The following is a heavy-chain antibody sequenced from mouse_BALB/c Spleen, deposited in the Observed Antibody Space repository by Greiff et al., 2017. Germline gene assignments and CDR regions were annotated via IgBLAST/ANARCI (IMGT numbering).Heavy chain of an antibody. J-gene: IGHJ4*01. CDR3: ARCNYAYYYAMDY. Sequence: VQLQQSGPSLVKPSQTLSLTCSVTGDSITSGYWNWIRKFPGNKLEYMGYISYSGSTYYNPSLKSRISITRDTSKNQYYLQLNSVTTEDTATYYCARCNYAYYYAMDYWGQGTSVTVSS. CDR2: ISYSGST. CDR1: GDSITSGY. D-gene: IGHD2-1*01. V-gene: IGHV3-8*02.